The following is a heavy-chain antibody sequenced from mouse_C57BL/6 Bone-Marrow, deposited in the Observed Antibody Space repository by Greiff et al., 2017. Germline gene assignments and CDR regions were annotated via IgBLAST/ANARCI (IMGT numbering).Heavy chain of an antibody. CDR2: IYPGDGDT. J-gene: IGHJ2*01. CDR1: GYAFSSSW. Sequence: QVQLKESGPELVKPGASVKISCKASGYAFSSSWMNWVKQRPGKGLEWIGRIYPGDGDTNYNGKFKGKATLTADKSSSTAYMQLSSLTSEDSAVYFCARSRGLRRDYFGGWGQGTTLTVSS. CDR3: ARSRGLRRDYFGG. D-gene: IGHD2-4*01. V-gene: IGHV1-82*01.